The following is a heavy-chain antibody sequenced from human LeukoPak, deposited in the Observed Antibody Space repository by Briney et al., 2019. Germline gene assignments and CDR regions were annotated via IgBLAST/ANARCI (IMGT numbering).Heavy chain of an antibody. CDR3: ARAVAGTLYFYYGLDV. D-gene: IGHD6-19*01. Sequence: GGSLRLSCIASGFTFSSYAMSWVRQAPGKGLEWVSGISGSGDSTDYADSVKGRFTISRDNSKDTLYLQMHSLRPDDTAVYYCARAVAGTLYFYYGLDVWGQGTTVTVSS. CDR2: ISGSGDST. V-gene: IGHV3-23*01. CDR1: GFTFSSYA. J-gene: IGHJ6*02.